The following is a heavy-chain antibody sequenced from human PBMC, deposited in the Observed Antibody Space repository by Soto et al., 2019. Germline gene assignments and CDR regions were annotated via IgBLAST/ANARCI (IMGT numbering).Heavy chain of an antibody. D-gene: IGHD2-15*01. CDR2: IIPILGIA. CDR1: GGTFSSYT. J-gene: IGHJ6*03. Sequence: SVKVSCKASGGTFSSYTISWVRQAPGQGLEWMGRIIPILGIANYAQKFQGRVTITADKSTSTAYMELSSLRSEDTAVYYCARTYCSGGGCYGDHYYYYYMDVWGKGTTVTVSS. CDR3: ARTYCSGGGCYGDHYYYYYMDV. V-gene: IGHV1-69*02.